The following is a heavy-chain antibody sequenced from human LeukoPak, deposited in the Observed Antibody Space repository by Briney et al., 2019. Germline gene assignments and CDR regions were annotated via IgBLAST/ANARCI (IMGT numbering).Heavy chain of an antibody. Sequence: PGGSLRLSCAASGFTFSSYSMNWVRQAPGKGLEWVSSISSSSSYIYYADSVKGRFTISRDNAKNSLYLQMNSLRAEDTAVYYCARDLMRAAAGTFDYWGQGTLVTVSS. J-gene: IGHJ4*02. CDR1: GFTFSSYS. D-gene: IGHD6-13*01. CDR3: ARDLMRAAAGTFDY. CDR2: ISSSSSYI. V-gene: IGHV3-21*01.